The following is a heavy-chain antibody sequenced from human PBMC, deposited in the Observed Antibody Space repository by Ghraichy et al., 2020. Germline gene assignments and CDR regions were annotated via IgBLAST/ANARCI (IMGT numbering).Heavy chain of an antibody. V-gene: IGHV4-34*01. Sequence: SETLSLTCAVYGGSFSGYYWSWIRPPPGKGLEWIGDINHSGSTNYNPSLKSRVTISVDTSKNQFSLKLSSVTAADTAVYYCARGEYCSGGSCYSTYDYYYDGMDVWGQGTTVTVSS. D-gene: IGHD2-15*01. CDR1: GGSFSGYY. CDR3: ARGEYCSGGSCYSTYDYYYDGMDV. CDR2: INHSGST. J-gene: IGHJ6*02.